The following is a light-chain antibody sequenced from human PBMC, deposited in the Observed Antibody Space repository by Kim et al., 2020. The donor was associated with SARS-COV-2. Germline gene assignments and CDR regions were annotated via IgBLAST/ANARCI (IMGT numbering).Light chain of an antibody. V-gene: IGKV1-5*03. CDR2: KAS. CDR1: QTINSW. J-gene: IGKJ2*03. CDR3: QQYNHWYS. Sequence: DIQMTQSPSTLSASVGDRVTITCRASQTINSWLAWYQQKPGKAPKLLIYKASILESGVPSRFSGSGSGTEFTLTISSLQPDDFATYYCQQYNHWYSFGQETKLEI.